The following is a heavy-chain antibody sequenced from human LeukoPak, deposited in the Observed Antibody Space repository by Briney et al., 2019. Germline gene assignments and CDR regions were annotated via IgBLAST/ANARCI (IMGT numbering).Heavy chain of an antibody. CDR1: GXTFSSYW. CDR2: IKGDGSEK. Sequence: AGGSLRLSCAASGXTFSSYWMTWVRQAPGKGLEWVANIKGDGSEKYYVASVKGRFTISRDNATNSLYLQMNSLRGEDTAVYYCARRMVATNLDYWGQGTPVTVSS. J-gene: IGHJ4*02. D-gene: IGHD2-21*02. CDR3: ARRMVATNLDY. V-gene: IGHV3-7*04.